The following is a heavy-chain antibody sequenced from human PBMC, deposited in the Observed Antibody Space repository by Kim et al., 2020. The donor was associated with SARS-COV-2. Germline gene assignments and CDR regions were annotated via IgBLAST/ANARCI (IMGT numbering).Heavy chain of an antibody. V-gene: IGHV3-48*02. J-gene: IGHJ4*02. D-gene: IGHD5-18*01. Sequence: GGSLRLSCAASGFTFSSYSMNWVRQAPGKGLEWVSYISSSSSTIYYADSVKGRFTISRDNAKNSLYLQMNSLRDEDTAVYYCASITSYGLKGQGYWGQGTLVTVSS. CDR3: ASITSYGLKGQGY. CDR1: GFTFSSYS. CDR2: ISSSSSTI.